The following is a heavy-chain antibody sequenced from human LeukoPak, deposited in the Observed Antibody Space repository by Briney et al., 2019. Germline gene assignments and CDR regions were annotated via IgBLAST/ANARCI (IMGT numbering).Heavy chain of an antibody. Sequence: ASVKVSCKASGGTFSSYAISWVRQAPGQGLEWMGGIIPIFGTANYAQKFQGRVTMTTDESTSTAYMELSSLRSEDTAVYYCARDGGYSGYEPFDYWGQGTLVTVSS. V-gene: IGHV1-69*05. CDR1: GGTFSSYA. CDR3: ARDGGYSGYEPFDY. J-gene: IGHJ4*02. D-gene: IGHD5-12*01. CDR2: IIPIFGTA.